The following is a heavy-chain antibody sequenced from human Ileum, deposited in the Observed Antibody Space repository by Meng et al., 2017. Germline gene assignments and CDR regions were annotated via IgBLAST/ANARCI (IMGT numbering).Heavy chain of an antibody. Sequence: SLKISCAASESTLSSDVMHWVRQAPGTGLEWVAAISQDSNSKYFADSVKGRFTISRDNSGNTVYLQMNSLGAEDTAVYYCAREFSSSSGRAFDIWGQGTMVTVSS. CDR1: ESTLSSDV. CDR2: ISQDSNSK. D-gene: IGHD6-6*01. J-gene: IGHJ3*02. V-gene: IGHV3-30*04. CDR3: AREFSSSSGRAFDI.